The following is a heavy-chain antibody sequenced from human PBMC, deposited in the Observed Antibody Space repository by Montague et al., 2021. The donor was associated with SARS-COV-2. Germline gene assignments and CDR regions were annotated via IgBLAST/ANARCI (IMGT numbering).Heavy chain of an antibody. CDR1: GDFVSSDGHY. D-gene: IGHD3-10*01. J-gene: IGHJ6*02. CDR2: IYYSGST. V-gene: IGHV4-31*03. Sequence: TLSLTCTISGDFVSSDGHYWSWIRQHPGKGLEWIGDIYYSGSTHYNPSLKSRVTISVDTSKNQFSLKLSSVTAADTAVYYCAREVMGSVNYYQAIKYGLDVWGQGTTVTVSS. CDR3: AREVMGSVNYYQAIKYGLDV.